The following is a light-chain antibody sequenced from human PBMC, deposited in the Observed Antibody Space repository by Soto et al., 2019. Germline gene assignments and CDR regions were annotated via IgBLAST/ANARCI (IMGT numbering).Light chain of an antibody. CDR1: QSVSSY. CDR3: QQYYSLPLT. Sequence: EIVLTQSTATLSLSPGERSTLSCMASQSVSSYLAWYQQKPGQAPRLLIYDASNRATGIPARFSGSGSGTDFTLTISSLQAEDVAVYYCQQYYSLPLTFGGGTKVDI. CDR2: DAS. J-gene: IGKJ4*01. V-gene: IGKV3-11*01.